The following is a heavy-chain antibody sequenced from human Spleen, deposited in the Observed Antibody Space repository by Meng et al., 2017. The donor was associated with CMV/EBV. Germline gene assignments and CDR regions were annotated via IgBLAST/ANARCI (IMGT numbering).Heavy chain of an antibody. J-gene: IGHJ4*02. Sequence: SGYTFTGYYMNWVRQAPGQGLEWMGWVNAKSGAKDYAQKFQGRVTMTRDTSISTAYMELSRLRSDDTAVYYCARGYCSGASCYIDDWGQGTLVTVSS. D-gene: IGHD2-2*02. CDR1: GYTFTGYY. CDR3: ARGYCSGASCYIDD. CDR2: VNAKSGAK. V-gene: IGHV1-2*02.